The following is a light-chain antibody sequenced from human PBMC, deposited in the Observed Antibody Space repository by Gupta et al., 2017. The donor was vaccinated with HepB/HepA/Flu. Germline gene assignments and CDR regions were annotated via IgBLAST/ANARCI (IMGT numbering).Light chain of an antibody. CDR3: NCRDSSGNVV. Sequence: SSELTQDPPVSVALGQTVSITCQGDSLRNYYASWFQQKPGQAPKLVLYGNNIRPSGIPDRLSGSNSGNTASLTIAVTQAEDEADYYCNCRDSSGNVVFGGGTRLTVL. J-gene: IGLJ2*01. CDR1: SLRNYY. CDR2: GNN. V-gene: IGLV3-19*01.